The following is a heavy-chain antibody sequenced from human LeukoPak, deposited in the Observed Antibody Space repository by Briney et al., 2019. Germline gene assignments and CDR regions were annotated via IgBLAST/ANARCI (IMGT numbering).Heavy chain of an antibody. D-gene: IGHD3-3*01. V-gene: IGHV1-69*04. CDR2: IIPILGIA. CDR3: ARDMGRVGDFWSGSNWFDP. J-gene: IGHJ5*02. Sequence: SVKVSCKASGGTFSSYAISWVRQAPGQGLEWMGRIIPILGIANYAQKFQGRVTITADKSTSTAYMELSSLRSEDTAVYYCARDMGRVGDFWSGSNWFDPWGQGTLVTVSS. CDR1: GGTFSSYA.